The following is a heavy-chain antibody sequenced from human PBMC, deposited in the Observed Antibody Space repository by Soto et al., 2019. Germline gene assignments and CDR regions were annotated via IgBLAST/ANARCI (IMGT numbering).Heavy chain of an antibody. V-gene: IGHV4-30-4*01. D-gene: IGHD4-17*01. CDR3: ARDPLYAYGDLSHVFDM. CDR2: VSHTVST. CDR1: GDSMSRGDYY. J-gene: IGHJ3*02. Sequence: QVQLQESGPGLVKPSQTLSLYCTVSGDSMSRGDYYWSWIRLPPGTGLEWIGFVSHTVSTDYSPSVKGRVDISVDTSKNPFSLKLNSVTAADTAVYYCARDPLYAYGDLSHVFDMWGQGTMVTVSS.